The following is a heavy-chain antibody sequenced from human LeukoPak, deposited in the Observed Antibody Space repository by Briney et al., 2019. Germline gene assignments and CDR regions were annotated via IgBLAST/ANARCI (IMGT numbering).Heavy chain of an antibody. J-gene: IGHJ4*02. CDR3: ARYDSSGYHYVYFDY. D-gene: IGHD3-22*01. CDR2: ISGSGGST. CDR1: GFTFSSYA. V-gene: IGHV3-23*01. Sequence: PGRSLRLSCAASGFTFSSYAMSWVRQAPGKGLEWVSAISGSGGSTYYADSVKGRFTISRDNSKNTAYLQMNSLRAEDTAVYYCARYDSSGYHYVYFDYWGQGTLVTVSS.